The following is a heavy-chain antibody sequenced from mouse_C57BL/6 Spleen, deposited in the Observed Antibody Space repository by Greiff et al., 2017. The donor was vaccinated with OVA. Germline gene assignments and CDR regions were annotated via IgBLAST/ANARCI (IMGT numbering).Heavy chain of an antibody. D-gene: IGHD5-5*01. CDR3: ARGIDYPSMYY. V-gene: IGHV1-50*01. Sequence: QVQLQQPGAELVKPGASVKLSCKASGYTFTSYWMQWVKQRPGQGLEWIGEIDPSDSYTNYNQKFKGKATLTVDTSSSTAYMQLSSLTSEDSAVYYCARGIDYPSMYYWGQGTSVAVSS. J-gene: IGHJ4*01. CDR1: GYTFTSYW. CDR2: IDPSDSYT.